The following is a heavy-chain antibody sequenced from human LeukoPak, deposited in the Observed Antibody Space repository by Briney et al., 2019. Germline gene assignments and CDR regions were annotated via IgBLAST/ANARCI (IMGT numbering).Heavy chain of an antibody. D-gene: IGHD5-18*01. CDR2: IIPILGIA. CDR1: GGTFSSYA. Sequence: KVSCKASGGTFSSYAISWVRQAPGQGLEWMGRIIPILGIANYAQKFQGRVTITADKSTSTAYMELSSLRSEDTAVYYCASRGYSYVFDYWGQGTLVTVSS. CDR3: ASRGYSYVFDY. V-gene: IGHV1-69*04. J-gene: IGHJ4*02.